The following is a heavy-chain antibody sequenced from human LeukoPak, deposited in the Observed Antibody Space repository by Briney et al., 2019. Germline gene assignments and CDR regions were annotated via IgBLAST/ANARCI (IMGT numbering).Heavy chain of an antibody. Sequence: SETLSLTCAVYGGSFSGYYWSWIRQPPGKGLEWIGEINHSGSTNYNPSLKSRVTISVDTSKNQFSLKLSSVTAADTAVYYCARGVHPLVVTARWFDPWGQGTLVTVSS. J-gene: IGHJ5*02. CDR2: INHSGST. D-gene: IGHD2-21*02. CDR1: GGSFSGYY. CDR3: ARGVHPLVVTARWFDP. V-gene: IGHV4-34*01.